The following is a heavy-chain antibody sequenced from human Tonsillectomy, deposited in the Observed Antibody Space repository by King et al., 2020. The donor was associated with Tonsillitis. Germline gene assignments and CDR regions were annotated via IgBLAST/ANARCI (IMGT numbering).Heavy chain of an antibody. V-gene: IGHV3-30*18. Sequence: QLVQSGGGVVQPGRSLRLSCAASGFTFSSYGMHWVRQAPGKGLEWVAVISYDGSNKYYADSVKGRFTISRDNSKNTLYLQMNSLRAEDTAVYYCAKIPNLRDGYPIDYWGQGTLVTVSS. J-gene: IGHJ4*02. CDR1: GFTFSSYG. CDR2: ISYDGSNK. D-gene: IGHD5-24*01. CDR3: AKIPNLRDGYPIDY.